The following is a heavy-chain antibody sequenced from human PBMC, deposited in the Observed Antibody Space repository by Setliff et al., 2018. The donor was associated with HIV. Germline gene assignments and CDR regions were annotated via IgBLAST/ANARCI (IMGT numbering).Heavy chain of an antibody. Sequence: ASVKVSCKASGYTFTSYGISWVRQAPGQGLEWMGWISDYNGNTKYAQKLQGRVTMTTDTSTSTAYMELRSLISDDTAVYYCAVDSSCWSPRESKTGAFDIWGQGTMVTVSS. CDR3: AVDSSCWSPRESKTGAFDI. J-gene: IGHJ3*02. CDR1: GYTFTSYG. D-gene: IGHD6-19*01. V-gene: IGHV1-18*01. CDR2: ISDYNGNT.